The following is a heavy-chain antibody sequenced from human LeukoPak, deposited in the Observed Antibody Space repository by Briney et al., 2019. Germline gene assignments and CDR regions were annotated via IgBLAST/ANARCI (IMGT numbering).Heavy chain of an antibody. Sequence: GGSLRLSCAASGFTFSSYAMSWVRQAPGKGLEWVSAISGSGGSTYYADSVKGRFTISRDNSKNSLYLQMNSLRAEDMALYYCAKDRNYYDSSGSFDYWGQGTLVTVSS. CDR2: ISGSGGST. D-gene: IGHD3-22*01. CDR1: GFTFSSYA. CDR3: AKDRNYYDSSGSFDY. V-gene: IGHV3-23*01. J-gene: IGHJ4*02.